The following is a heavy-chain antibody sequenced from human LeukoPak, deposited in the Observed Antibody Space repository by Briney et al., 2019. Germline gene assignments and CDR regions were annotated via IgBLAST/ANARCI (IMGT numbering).Heavy chain of an antibody. CDR3: ARGRTRTNVIAARRGSDFDY. Sequence: SETLSLTCTVSGVSISSTSYYWGWIRQPPGKGLEWIASIYYSGSTYYSPSLKSRVTISVDTSKNQFSLKLSSMTAADTAVYYCARGRTRTNVIAARRGSDFDYWGQGTLVTVSS. D-gene: IGHD6-6*01. CDR1: GVSISSTSYY. J-gene: IGHJ4*02. CDR2: IYYSGST. V-gene: IGHV4-39*07.